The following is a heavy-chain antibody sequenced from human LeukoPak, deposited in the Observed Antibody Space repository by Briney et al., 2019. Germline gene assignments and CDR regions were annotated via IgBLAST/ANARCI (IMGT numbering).Heavy chain of an antibody. CDR1: GFTFSSYS. D-gene: IGHD5-12*01. J-gene: IGHJ4*02. Sequence: GGSLRLSCAASGFTFSSYSMNWVRQAPGKGLEWVSSISSSSSYIYYADSVKGRFTISRDNAKNSLYLQMNSLRAEDTAVYYCARVDGDSGYDFLDYWGQGTLVTASS. CDR2: ISSSSSYI. CDR3: ARVDGDSGYDFLDY. V-gene: IGHV3-21*01.